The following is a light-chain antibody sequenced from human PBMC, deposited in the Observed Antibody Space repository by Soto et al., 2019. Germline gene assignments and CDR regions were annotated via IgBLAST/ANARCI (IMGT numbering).Light chain of an antibody. CDR1: QSVSTY. Sequence: VLTQSPVTLSLSPGDRATLSCRASQSVSTYLAWYRQVPGQPPRLLIYDTTNRAAGIPPRFSGSRSGTDFTLTSSSVEPEDCALYYCHPRNTFGQGTRLESK. V-gene: IGKV3-11*01. J-gene: IGKJ5*01. CDR2: DTT. CDR3: HPRNT.